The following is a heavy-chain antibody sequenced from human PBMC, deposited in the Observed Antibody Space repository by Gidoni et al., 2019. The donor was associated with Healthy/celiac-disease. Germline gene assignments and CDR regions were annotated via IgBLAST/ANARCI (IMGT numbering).Heavy chain of an antibody. D-gene: IGHD4-17*01. CDR3: ARGGGYGDSEGWFDP. V-gene: IGHV4-34*01. Sequence: QVQLQQWGAGLLKPSETLSLTCAVYGGSFRGYYWSWIRQPPGKGREWIGEINHSGSTNYNPSLKSRVTISVDTSKNQFSLKLSSVTAADTAVYYCARGGGYGDSEGWFDPWGQGTLVTVSS. J-gene: IGHJ5*02. CDR2: INHSGST. CDR1: GGSFRGYY.